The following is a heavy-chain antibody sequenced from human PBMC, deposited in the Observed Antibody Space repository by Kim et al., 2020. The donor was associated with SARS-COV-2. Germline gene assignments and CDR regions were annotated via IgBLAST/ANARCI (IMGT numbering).Heavy chain of an antibody. J-gene: IGHJ1*01. V-gene: IGHV3-66*01. CDR2: IYSGGNT. CDR3: ATVVFYYDAGYFKN. CDR1: GYTVTYSY. Sequence: GGSLRLSCAAPGYTVTYSYMGWVRQAPGKGLEWVSFIYSGGNTIYADSVKGRLIISRDHSKNTLYPQMNSLRAEDTAVYYCATVVFYYDAGYFKNWGQGTLVIVSS. D-gene: IGHD3-22*01.